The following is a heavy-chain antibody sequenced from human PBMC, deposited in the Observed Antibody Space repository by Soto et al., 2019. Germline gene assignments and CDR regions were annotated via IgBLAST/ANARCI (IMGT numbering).Heavy chain of an antibody. J-gene: IGHJ6*02. CDR3: AWRAVGGRYYYGRTA. Sequence: PGGSLRLSCAASGFTFSSYAMHWVRQAPGKGLEWVAVISYDGSNKYYADSVKGRFTISRDNSKNTLYLQMNSLRAEDTAVYYFAWRAVGGRYYYGRTAWGQG. V-gene: IGHV3-30-3*01. CDR1: GFTFSSYA. CDR2: ISYDGSNK. D-gene: IGHD6-19*01.